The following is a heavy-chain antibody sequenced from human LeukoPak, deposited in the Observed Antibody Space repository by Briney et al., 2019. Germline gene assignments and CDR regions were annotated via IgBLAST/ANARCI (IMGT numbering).Heavy chain of an antibody. CDR1: GYIFPNYW. CDR2: IHPGDSDT. J-gene: IGHJ2*01. D-gene: IGHD2-21*02. CDR3: ARVVVVTSTHWYFDL. V-gene: IGHV5-51*01. Sequence: GESLKISCEASGYIFPNYWIGWVRQVPGKCLDWMGLIHPGDSDTRYSPSFQGQVTISVDKSITTAYLQWSSLQASDTAIYFCARVVVVTSTHWYFDLWDRGSLVTVFS.